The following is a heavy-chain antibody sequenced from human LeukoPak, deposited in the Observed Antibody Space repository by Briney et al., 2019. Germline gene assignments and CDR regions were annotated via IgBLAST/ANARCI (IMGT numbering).Heavy chain of an antibody. CDR3: ARWAKYYYGSGTPYYYGMDV. Sequence: PSKTLSLTCTVSGGSISSYYWSWIRQPPGKGLEWIGYIYYSGSTNYNPSLKSRVTISVDTSKNQFSLKLSSVTAADTAVYYCARWAKYYYGSGTPYYYGMDVWGKGTTVTVSS. J-gene: IGHJ6*04. D-gene: IGHD3-10*01. CDR2: IYYSGST. V-gene: IGHV4-59*01. CDR1: GGSISSYY.